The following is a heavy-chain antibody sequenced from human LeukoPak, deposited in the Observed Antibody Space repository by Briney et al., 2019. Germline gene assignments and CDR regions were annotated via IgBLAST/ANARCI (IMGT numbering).Heavy chain of an antibody. D-gene: IGHD6-6*01. CDR3: AKDMSIAARPHIDPVFDY. V-gene: IGHV3-23*01. CDR2: ISGSGGST. CDR1: GFTFSSYA. J-gene: IGHJ4*02. Sequence: PGRSLRLSCAASGFTFSSYAMSWVRQAPGKGLEWVSAISGSGGSTYYADSVKGRFTISRDNSKNTLYLQMNSLRAEDTAVYYCAKDMSIAARPHIDPVFDYWGQGTLVTVSS.